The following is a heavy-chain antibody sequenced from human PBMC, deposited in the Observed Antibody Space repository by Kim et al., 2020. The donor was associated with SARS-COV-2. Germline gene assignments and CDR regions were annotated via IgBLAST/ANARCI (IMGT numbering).Heavy chain of an antibody. CDR2: ISYDGSNK. CDR1: GFTFSSYA. V-gene: IGHV3-30*04. D-gene: IGHD3-9*01. J-gene: IGHJ6*02. CDR3: ARDGELYYDILTGYSPPRGDYYGMDV. Sequence: GGSLRLSCAASGFTFSSYAMHWVRQAPGKGLEWVAVISYDGSNKYYADSVKGRFTISRDNSKNTPYLQMNSLRAEDTAVYYCARDGELYYDILTGYSPPRGDYYGMDVWGQGTTVTVSS.